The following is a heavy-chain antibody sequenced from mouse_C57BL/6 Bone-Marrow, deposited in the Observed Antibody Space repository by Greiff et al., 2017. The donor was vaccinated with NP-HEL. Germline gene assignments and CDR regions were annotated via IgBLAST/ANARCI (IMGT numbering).Heavy chain of an antibody. CDR2: INPNNGGT. CDR3: ASYGNYNYFDY. J-gene: IGHJ2*01. CDR1: GYTFTDYY. Sequence: EVKLQESGPELVKPGASVKISCKASGYTFTDYYMNWVKQSHGKSLEWIGDINPNNGGTSYNQKFKGKATLTVDKSSSTAYMELRSLTSEDSAVYYCASYGNYNYFDYWGQGTTLTVSS. V-gene: IGHV1-26*01. D-gene: IGHD2-1*01.